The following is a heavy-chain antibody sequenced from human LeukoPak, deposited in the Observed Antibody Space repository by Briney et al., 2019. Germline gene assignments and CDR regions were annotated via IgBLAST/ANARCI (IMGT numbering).Heavy chain of an antibody. J-gene: IGHJ4*02. CDR2: IWPGDSQT. CDR3: ARQIQGFDY. CDR1: GYSFKHYW. Sequence: GESLKISCKASGYSFKHYWIAWVRQMPEKGLEFMGVIWPGDSQTRYSPSFQGQVTMSVDQSTSTAYLQWSSLKASDTAMYYCARQIQGFDYWGQGTLVTVSS. V-gene: IGHV5-51*01.